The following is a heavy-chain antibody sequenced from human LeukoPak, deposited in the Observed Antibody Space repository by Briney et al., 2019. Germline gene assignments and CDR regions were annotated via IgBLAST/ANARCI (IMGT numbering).Heavy chain of an antibody. V-gene: IGHV3-9*01. CDR2: ISWDSGSI. CDR1: GFTFDDYA. Sequence: PGGSLRLSCAASGFTFDDYAMHWVRQAPGKGLEWVSGISWDSGSIGYADSVKGRFTISRDNAKNSLYLQMNSLRAEDTALYYCAKDKVGATGLDYWGQGTLVTVSS. D-gene: IGHD1-26*01. CDR3: AKDKVGATGLDY. J-gene: IGHJ4*02.